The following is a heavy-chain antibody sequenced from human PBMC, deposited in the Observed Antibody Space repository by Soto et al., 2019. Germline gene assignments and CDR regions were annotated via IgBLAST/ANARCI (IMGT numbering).Heavy chain of an antibody. V-gene: IGHV4-59*02. Sequence: SETLSLTCTVSGVSVTSYFWSWIRQTPGKGLDWIGSISFSGATYSNPSLKGRAALSVDTSENHLSLTLNSVTSADTAVYFCARDRRVGYKRYFEFGGQGTHVTVPS. CDR2: ISFSGAT. D-gene: IGHD3-10*01. CDR3: ARDRRVGYKRYFEF. J-gene: IGHJ4*02. CDR1: GVSVTSYF.